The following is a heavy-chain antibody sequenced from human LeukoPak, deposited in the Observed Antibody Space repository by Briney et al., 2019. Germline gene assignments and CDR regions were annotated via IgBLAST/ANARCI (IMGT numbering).Heavy chain of an antibody. V-gene: IGHV4-31*03. CDR2: IYYSVST. CDR3: ARSEGLLRRGGSANAFDI. Sequence: SQTLSLTCTVSGGSISSGGYSWSWIRQHVGKGLEWIGYIYYSVSTYYNPSLKSRVTISVDTSKNQFSLKLSSVTAADTAVYYCARSEGLLRRGGSANAFDIWGQGTMVTVSS. CDR1: GGSISSGGYS. D-gene: IGHD3-16*01. J-gene: IGHJ3*02.